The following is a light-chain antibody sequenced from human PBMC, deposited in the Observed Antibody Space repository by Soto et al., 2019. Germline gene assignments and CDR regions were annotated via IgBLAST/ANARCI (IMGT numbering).Light chain of an antibody. J-gene: IGKJ5*01. V-gene: IGKV3-20*01. CDR2: GAS. CDR3: QHYQSGHPIA. Sequence: EIVLTQSPGTLSLSPGERATLSCRASQSVSSSYLAWYQQKPGQAPRLLIYGASSRATGIPDRFSGSGSGTEFTLTINSLQSEDFALYYCQHYQSGHPIAFGQGTRLEIK. CDR1: QSVSSSY.